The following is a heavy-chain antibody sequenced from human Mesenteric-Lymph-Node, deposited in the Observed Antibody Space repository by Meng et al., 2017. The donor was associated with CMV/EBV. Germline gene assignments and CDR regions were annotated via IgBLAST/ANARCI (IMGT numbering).Heavy chain of an antibody. CDR1: GGSISRSPHY. CDR2: IYYNGIT. J-gene: IGHJ4*02. CDR3: ARLVARRSCDY. Sequence: SETLSLTCTASGGSISRSPHYWAWIRQSPGRGLESIGAIYYNGITHYNPSLKSRVTISVDTSKNQFSLKLSSVTAADTAVYYCARLVARRSCDYWGQGTLVTVSS. D-gene: IGHD5-12*01. V-gene: IGHV4-39*07.